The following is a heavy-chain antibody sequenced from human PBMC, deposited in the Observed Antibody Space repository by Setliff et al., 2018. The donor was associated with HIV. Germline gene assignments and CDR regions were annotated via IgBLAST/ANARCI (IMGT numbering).Heavy chain of an antibody. V-gene: IGHV1-46*01. D-gene: IGHD3-22*01. CDR2: INPTGGST. CDR1: GYTFTSYG. Sequence: ASVKVSCKASGYTFTSYGISWVRQAPGQGLEWMGVINPTGGSTRNTQKFQGRVAMTRDTSTSTVYMELSSLRSEDTAVYYCARERPGDHYESTGYQLADWFDPWGQGTLVTVSS. CDR3: ARERPGDHYESTGYQLADWFDP. J-gene: IGHJ5*02.